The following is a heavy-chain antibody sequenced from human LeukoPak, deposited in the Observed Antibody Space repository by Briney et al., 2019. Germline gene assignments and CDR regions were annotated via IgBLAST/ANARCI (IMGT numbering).Heavy chain of an antibody. V-gene: IGHV4-34*01. CDR1: GGSFSGYY. D-gene: IGHD3-16*01. CDR3: ARGGAGADVLS. Sequence: PSETLSLTCAVYGGSFSGYYWSWIRQPPGKGLEWIGEINHSGSTNYNPSLKSRVTISVDTSKNQFSLKLSSVTAADTAAYYCARGGAGADVLSWGQGTLVTVSS. CDR2: INHSGST. J-gene: IGHJ5*02.